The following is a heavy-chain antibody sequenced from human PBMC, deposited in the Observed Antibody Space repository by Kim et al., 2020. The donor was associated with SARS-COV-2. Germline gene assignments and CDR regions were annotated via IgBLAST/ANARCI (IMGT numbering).Heavy chain of an antibody. V-gene: IGHV4-59*01. CDR2: IYYSGST. J-gene: IGHJ3*02. CDR1: GGSISSYY. D-gene: IGHD4-17*01. CDR3: ARVRSTVTKGWHAFDI. Sequence: SETLSLTCTVSGGSISSYYWSWIRQPPGKGLEWIGYIYYSGSTNYNPSLKSRVTISVDTSKNQFSLKLSSVTAADTAVYYCARVRSTVTKGWHAFDIWGQGTMVTVSS.